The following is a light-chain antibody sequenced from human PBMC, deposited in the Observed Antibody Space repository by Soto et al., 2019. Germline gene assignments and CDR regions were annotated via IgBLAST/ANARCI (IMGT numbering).Light chain of an antibody. CDR1: QTISNNY. J-gene: IGKJ1*01. CDR2: AVS. Sequence: EIVLTQSPGTLTLSPCESAALSCRASQTISNNYLVWYRQKPGQAPRLLIYAVSSRAAGIPDRFSGSWSGTDFALTIARLEPEDSAVYYCQQHSNSPWTFGQGTSVEI. V-gene: IGKV3-20*01. CDR3: QQHSNSPWT.